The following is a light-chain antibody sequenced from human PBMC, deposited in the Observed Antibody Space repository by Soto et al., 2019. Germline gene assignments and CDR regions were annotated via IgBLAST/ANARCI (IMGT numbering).Light chain of an antibody. J-gene: IGKJ2*02. V-gene: IGKV1-5*03. CDR2: NAS. Sequence: DIQMTQSPSTLSASVGDRVTITCRASQSISSWLAWYQQKPGKAPKLLIYNASSLESGVPSRFSGSGSRTEFTLTSSSLQPDDFATYYYQQYNSYPCTFGQGTKLEIK. CDR1: QSISSW. CDR3: QQYNSYPCT.